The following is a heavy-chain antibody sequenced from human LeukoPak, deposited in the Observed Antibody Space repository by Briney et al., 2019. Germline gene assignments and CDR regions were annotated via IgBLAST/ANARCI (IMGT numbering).Heavy chain of an antibody. CDR1: GGSFSGYY. CDR3: ARSYGDYVWFSAFDI. V-gene: IGHV4-34*01. J-gene: IGHJ3*02. D-gene: IGHD4-17*01. CDR2: INHSGST. Sequence: SETLSLTCAVYGGSFSGYYWSWIRQPPGKGLEWTGEINHSGSTNYNPSLKSRVTISVGTSKNQFSLKLSSVTAADTAVYYCARSYGDYVWFSAFDIWGQGTMVTVSS.